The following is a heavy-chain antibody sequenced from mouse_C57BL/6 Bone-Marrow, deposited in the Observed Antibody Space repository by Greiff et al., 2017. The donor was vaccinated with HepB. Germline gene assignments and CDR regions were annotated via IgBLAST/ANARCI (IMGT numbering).Heavy chain of an antibody. V-gene: IGHV1-54*01. J-gene: IGHJ3*01. D-gene: IGHD2-3*01. CDR1: GYAFTNYL. CDR2: INPGSGGT. Sequence: QVQLQQSGAELVRPGTSVKVSCKASGYAFTNYLIEWVKQRPGQGLEWIGVINPGSGGTNYNEKFKGKATLTADKSSSTAYMQLSSLTSEDSAVYFCARSDGYYVIAYWGQGTLVTVSA. CDR3: ARSDGYYVIAY.